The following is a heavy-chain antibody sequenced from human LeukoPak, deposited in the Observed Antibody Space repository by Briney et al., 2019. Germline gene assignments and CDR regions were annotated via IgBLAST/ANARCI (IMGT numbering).Heavy chain of an antibody. CDR1: GGSISSYY. Sequence: PSETLSLTCTVSGGSISSYYWSWIRQPPGKGLEWIGYIYYSGSTNYNPSLKSRVTISVDTSKNQFSLKLSSVTAADTAVYYCARGYYYDSSGYPNGFDPWGQGTLVTVSS. V-gene: IGHV4-59*01. D-gene: IGHD3-22*01. CDR2: IYYSGST. CDR3: ARGYYYDSSGYPNGFDP. J-gene: IGHJ5*02.